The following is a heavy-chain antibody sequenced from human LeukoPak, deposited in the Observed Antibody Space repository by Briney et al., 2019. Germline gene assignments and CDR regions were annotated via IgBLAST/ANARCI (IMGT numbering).Heavy chain of an antibody. V-gene: IGHV4-34*01. J-gene: IGHJ4*02. CDR3: ARNSYTYYYGSGSYSNFDY. CDR2: INHSGST. D-gene: IGHD3-10*01. Sequence: SETLSLTCAVYGGSFSGYYWSWIRQPPGKGLEWIGEINHSGSTNYNPSLKSRVTISVDTSKNQFSLKLSSVTAADTAVYYCARNSYTYYYGSGSYSNFDYWGQGTLVTVSS. CDR1: GGSFSGYY.